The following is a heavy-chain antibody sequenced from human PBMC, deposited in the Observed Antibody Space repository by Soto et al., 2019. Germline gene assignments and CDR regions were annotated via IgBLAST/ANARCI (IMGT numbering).Heavy chain of an antibody. V-gene: IGHV1-69*06. Sequence: SVKVSCKTSGFTFNVYGIHWVRQAPGQGLEWVGGLIPIYDAPYYEQKFQDRVTITADKSTTTVHLELSSLRSEDTAVYFCARVRDPHLDHYGLDVWGQGTTVTVSS. J-gene: IGHJ6*02. CDR2: LIPIYDAP. CDR1: GFTFNVYG. CDR3: ARVRDPHLDHYGLDV.